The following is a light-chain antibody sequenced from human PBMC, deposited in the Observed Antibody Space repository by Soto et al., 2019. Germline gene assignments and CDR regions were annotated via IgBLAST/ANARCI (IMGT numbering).Light chain of an antibody. Sequence: DIQMTQSPSTLSASVGDRVTITCRASQTINSWLAWYQQKPGTAPKLLIYKASSLESGVPSRFSGSGSGTEFTLTISTLQPDDFATYYCQQYESYSRITFGQGTRLEIK. CDR1: QTINSW. V-gene: IGKV1-5*03. J-gene: IGKJ5*01. CDR2: KAS. CDR3: QQYESYSRIT.